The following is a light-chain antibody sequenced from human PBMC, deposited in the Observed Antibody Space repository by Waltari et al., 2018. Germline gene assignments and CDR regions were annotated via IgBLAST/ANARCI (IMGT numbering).Light chain of an antibody. CDR1: QSISSW. V-gene: IGKV1-5*01. Sequence: DIQMTQSPSTLSASVGDRVTITCRASQSISSWLAWYQQKPGKAPKLLIYVAASLESGVPSRFSGSGSGTEFTLTISSLQPDDFATYYCQQYNSHETFGQGTKVEIK. CDR2: VAA. CDR3: QQYNSHET. J-gene: IGKJ1*01.